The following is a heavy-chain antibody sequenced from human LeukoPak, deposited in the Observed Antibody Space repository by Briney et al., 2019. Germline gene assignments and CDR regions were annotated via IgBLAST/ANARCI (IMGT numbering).Heavy chain of an antibody. CDR3: AKAVGGYDYVWGSYRNEYYFDY. Sequence: GGSLRLSCAASGFTFSNYAMSWVRQAPGKGLEWVSGISGSGGSTYYADSVKGRFTISRDNSKNTLYLQMNSLRAEDTAVYYCAKAVGGYDYVWGSYRNEYYFDYWGQGTLVTVSP. J-gene: IGHJ4*02. CDR1: GFTFSNYA. D-gene: IGHD3-16*02. V-gene: IGHV3-23*01. CDR2: ISGSGGST.